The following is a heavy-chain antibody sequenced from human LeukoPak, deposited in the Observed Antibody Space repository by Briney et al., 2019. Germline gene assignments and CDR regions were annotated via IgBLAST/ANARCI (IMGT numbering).Heavy chain of an antibody. V-gene: IGHV4-59*12. CDR2: IYHSGST. D-gene: IGHD5-24*01. CDR1: GGSISSYY. CDR3: ARESMATEAGYFDY. J-gene: IGHJ4*02. Sequence: PSETLSLTCTVSGGSISSYYWGWIRQPPGKGLEWIGSIYHSGSTNYNPSLKSRVTISVDTSKNQFSLKLSSVTAADTAVYYCARESMATEAGYFDYWGQGTLVTVSS.